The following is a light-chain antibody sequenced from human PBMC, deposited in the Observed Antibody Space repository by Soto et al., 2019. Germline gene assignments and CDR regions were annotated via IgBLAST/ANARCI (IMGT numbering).Light chain of an antibody. CDR1: QSVSNSF. CDR2: GAS. Sequence: EIVLTQSPGTLSLSPGERATLSCRASQSVSNSFLAWYQQKPGQAPRLLIYGASNSATGIPDRFSGTGSGTDFTLTISRLEPDDFAVYYCQQYVTSPWAFGQGTKVEIE. J-gene: IGKJ1*01. V-gene: IGKV3-20*01. CDR3: QQYVTSPWA.